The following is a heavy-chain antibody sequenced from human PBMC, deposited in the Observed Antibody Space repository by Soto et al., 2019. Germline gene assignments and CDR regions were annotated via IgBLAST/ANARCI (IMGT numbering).Heavy chain of an antibody. Sequence: ASLKVSCKASGYTFTSYDMHWVRQAPGQGLEWMGIINPSGGSTSYAQKFQGRVTMTRDTSTSTVYMELSSLRSEDTAVYYCARVGNYYGSGSYNDYYYYGMDVWGQGTTVTVS. CDR3: ARVGNYYGSGSYNDYYYYGMDV. CDR2: INPSGGST. D-gene: IGHD3-10*01. CDR1: GYTFTSYD. V-gene: IGHV1-46*03. J-gene: IGHJ6*02.